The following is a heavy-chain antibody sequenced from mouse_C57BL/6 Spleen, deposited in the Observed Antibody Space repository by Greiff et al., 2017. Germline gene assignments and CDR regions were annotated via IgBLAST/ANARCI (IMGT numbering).Heavy chain of an antibody. CDR1: GYAFSSSW. D-gene: IGHD2-2*01. J-gene: IGHJ2*01. CDR2: IYPGDGDT. Sequence: QVQLKQSGPELVKPGASVKISCKASGYAFSSSWMNWVKQRPGKGLEWIGRIYPGDGDTNYNGKFKGKATLTADKSSSPAYMQLSSLTSEDSAVYVCARSTMVAFDYWGTGTTLTVSS. V-gene: IGHV1-82*01. CDR3: ARSTMVAFDY.